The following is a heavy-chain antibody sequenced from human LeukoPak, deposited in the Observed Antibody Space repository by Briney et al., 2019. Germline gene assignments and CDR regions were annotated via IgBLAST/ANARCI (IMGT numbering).Heavy chain of an antibody. CDR2: IYTSGST. CDR1: GGSISSSSYY. V-gene: IGHV4-39*07. Sequence: SETLSLTCTVSGGSISSSSYYWGWIRQPPGKGLEWIGRIYTSGSTNYNPSLKSRVTMSVDTSKNQFSLKLSSVTAADTAVYYCARDGAAAGAYYYGMDVWGQGTTVTVSS. J-gene: IGHJ6*02. CDR3: ARDGAAAGAYYYGMDV. D-gene: IGHD6-13*01.